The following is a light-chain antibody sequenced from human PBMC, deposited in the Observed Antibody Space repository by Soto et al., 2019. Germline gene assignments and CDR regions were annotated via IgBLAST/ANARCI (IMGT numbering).Light chain of an antibody. V-gene: IGLV2-14*03. Sequence: QSALTQPASVSGSPGQSITISCTGTGSDVDVYTSVSWYQQHPGKAPKLMIYDVSTRPSGVSDRFSGSKSGNTASLTISGLQADDEADYYCSSYTGTNKEFFGGGTKLTVL. J-gene: IGLJ2*01. CDR2: DVS. CDR3: SSYTGTNKEF. CDR1: GSDVDVYTS.